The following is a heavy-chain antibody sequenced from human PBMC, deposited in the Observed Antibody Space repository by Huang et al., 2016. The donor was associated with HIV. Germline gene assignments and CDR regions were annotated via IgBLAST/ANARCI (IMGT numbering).Heavy chain of an antibody. CDR1: GGSFSDQI. Sequence: QVQLEQSGPAVRKPGSSVKVSCQASGGSFSDQIISWVRQAPGQRLEWMGGLIPLLRAPAYAQEFKGRVTMTADESTATIYMELNSLTSEDTAVYYCAMSLRYQYDSRSYWGRYFDYWGQGTLVTVSS. CDR3: AMSLRYQYDSRSYWGRYFDY. CDR2: LIPLLRAP. V-gene: IGHV1-69*01. D-gene: IGHD3-16*01. J-gene: IGHJ4*02.